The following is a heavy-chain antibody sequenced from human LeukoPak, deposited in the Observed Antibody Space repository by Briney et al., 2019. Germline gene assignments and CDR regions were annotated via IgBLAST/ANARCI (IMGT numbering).Heavy chain of an antibody. J-gene: IGHJ6*03. V-gene: IGHV1-69*05. CDR3: ARTSLGYCSSTSCSYYYYYMDV. D-gene: IGHD2-2*01. CDR1: GGTFSSDA. CDR2: IIPIFGTA. Sequence: SVKVSCKASGGTFSSDAISWLRQAPVQGLEWMGGIIPIFGTANYAQKFQGRVTITTDESTSSAYMELSSLRSEDTAVYYCARTSLGYCSSTSCSYYYYYMDVWGKGTTVTVSS.